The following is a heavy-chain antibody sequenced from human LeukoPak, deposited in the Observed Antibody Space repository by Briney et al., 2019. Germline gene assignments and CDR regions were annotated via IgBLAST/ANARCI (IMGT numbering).Heavy chain of an antibody. CDR1: GFTFSNYW. CDR3: ARVQEPAAIPPIYYYYYMDV. J-gene: IGHJ6*03. Sequence: GGSLRLSCAASGFTFSNYWMSWVRQAPGKGLEWVSYISSSGSTIYYADSVKGRFTISRDNAKNSLYLQMNSLRAEDTAVYYCARVQEPAAIPPIYYYYYMDVWGKGTTVTVSS. V-gene: IGHV3-11*04. D-gene: IGHD2-2*01. CDR2: ISSSGSTI.